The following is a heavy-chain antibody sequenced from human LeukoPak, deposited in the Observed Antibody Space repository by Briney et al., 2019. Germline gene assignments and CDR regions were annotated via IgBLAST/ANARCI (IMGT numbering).Heavy chain of an antibody. CDR3: AREPLGATVVTAPFDY. CDR1: GGTFSSYA. D-gene: IGHD4-23*01. V-gene: IGHV1-69*04. CDR2: IIPILGIA. J-gene: IGHJ4*02. Sequence: ASVTVSCKASGGTFSSYAISWVRQAPGQGLEWMGRIIPILGIANYAQKFQGRVTITADKSTCTAYMELSSLRSEDTAVYYCAREPLGATVVTAPFDYWGQGTLVTVSS.